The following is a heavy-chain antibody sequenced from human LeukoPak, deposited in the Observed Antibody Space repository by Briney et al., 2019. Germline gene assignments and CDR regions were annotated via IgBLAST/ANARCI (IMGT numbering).Heavy chain of an antibody. CDR1: GDSVSSNSAA. Sequence: SQTLSLTCAISGDSVSSNSAAWNWIRQSPSRGLEWLGRTYYRSKWYNDYAVSAKSRITINPDTSKNQFSLQLNSVTPEDTAVYYCARGDYDFWSGYPHYFDYWGQGTLVTVSS. CDR3: ARGDYDFWSGYPHYFDY. J-gene: IGHJ4*02. D-gene: IGHD3-3*01. CDR2: TYYRSKWYN. V-gene: IGHV6-1*01.